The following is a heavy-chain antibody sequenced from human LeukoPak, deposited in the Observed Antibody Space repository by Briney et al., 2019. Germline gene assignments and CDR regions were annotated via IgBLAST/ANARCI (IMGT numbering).Heavy chain of an antibody. V-gene: IGHV3-74*01. CDR1: GIPFSGYW. Sequence: GGSLRLSCAASGIPFSGYWMHWVRQAPGKGLVWVSRIDDDGAGTTYADSVKGRFTISRDNAKNTLYLQMNSLRVENTAVYYCASSASGYDAWGQGTLVTVSS. J-gene: IGHJ5*02. D-gene: IGHD5-12*01. CDR3: ASSASGYDA. CDR2: IDDDGAGT.